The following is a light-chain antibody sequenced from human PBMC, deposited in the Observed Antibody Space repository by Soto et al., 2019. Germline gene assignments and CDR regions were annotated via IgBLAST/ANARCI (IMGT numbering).Light chain of an antibody. CDR1: QSVGSNY. Sequence: EIVLTQSPGTLSLSPGERATLSCRASQSVGSNYLAWYQQKPGQAPRLLIYGASSRASGIPDRFSGSASGTDFTLTISRLEPEDFAVYYCQQYGSSPPYTFGQGTKLEIK. CDR2: GAS. V-gene: IGKV3-20*01. J-gene: IGKJ2*01. CDR3: QQYGSSPPYT.